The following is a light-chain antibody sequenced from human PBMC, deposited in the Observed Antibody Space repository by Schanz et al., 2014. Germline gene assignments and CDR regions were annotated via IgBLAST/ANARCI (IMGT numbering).Light chain of an antibody. CDR2: DTS. CDR3: QHRSSWPLT. J-gene: IGKJ4*01. Sequence: EIVLTQSPATLSLSPGERATLSCRASQSVSYLAWYQQKPGQAPRLLIYDTSNRATGIPARFSGSGSGTDFTLTISSLEPEDFAVYYCQHRSSWPLTFGGGTKVEIK. CDR1: QSVSY. V-gene: IGKV3-11*01.